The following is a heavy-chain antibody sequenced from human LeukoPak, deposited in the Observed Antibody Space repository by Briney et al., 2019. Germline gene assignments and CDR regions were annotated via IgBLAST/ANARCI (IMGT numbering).Heavy chain of an antibody. J-gene: IGHJ4*02. CDR2: IYHSGST. Sequence: PSETLSLTCAVSGYSISSGYYWGWIRQPPGKGLEWIGGIYHSGSTYYNPSLKSRVTISVDTSKNQFSLKLSSVTAADTAVYYCARLSIAAAGYWGQGTLVTVSS. CDR3: ARLSIAAAGY. CDR1: GYSISSGYY. D-gene: IGHD6-13*01. V-gene: IGHV4-38-2*01.